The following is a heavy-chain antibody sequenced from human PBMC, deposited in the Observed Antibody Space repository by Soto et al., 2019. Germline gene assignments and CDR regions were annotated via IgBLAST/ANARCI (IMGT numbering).Heavy chain of an antibody. Sequence: EVQLVESGGGLVQPGRSLRLSCAASGFTFYDFAMHWVRQAPGKGLEWVSRISGTRNIIDYADSVKGRFIISRDNAKNSLYLQMNSLRPEDTAFYYCVKDMYEGSSGSSLAYWGQGTLVTVSS. J-gene: IGHJ4*02. CDR1: GFTFYDFA. CDR2: ISGTRNII. D-gene: IGHD3-22*01. CDR3: VKDMYEGSSGSSLAY. V-gene: IGHV3-9*01.